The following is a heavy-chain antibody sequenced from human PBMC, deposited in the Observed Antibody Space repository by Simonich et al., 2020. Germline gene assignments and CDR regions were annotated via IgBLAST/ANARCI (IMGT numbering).Heavy chain of an antibody. V-gene: IGHV4-38-2*01. CDR3: ARVGYSNYYYYGMDV. D-gene: IGHD6-13*01. J-gene: IGHJ6*02. CDR1: GYSISSGYY. CDR2: IYHRGGT. Sequence: QVQLQESGPGLVKPSETLSLTCAVSGYSISSGYYWGWIRQPPGKGLEWIGSIYHRGGTSYNPSLKSGVTISVDTSKNQFSLKLSSVTAADTAVYYCARVGYSNYYYYGMDVWGQGTTVTVSS.